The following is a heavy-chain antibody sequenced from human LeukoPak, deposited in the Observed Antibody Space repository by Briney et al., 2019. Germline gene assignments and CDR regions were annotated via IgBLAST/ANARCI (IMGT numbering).Heavy chain of an antibody. Sequence: ASVKVSCMVSVYTLTELSMHWVRQAPGKGAEWMGGFDPEDGETIYAQKFQGRVTMTEDTSTDTAYMELSSLRSEDTAVYYCATPLGITMVRGVIGPSPKYFQHWGQGTLVTVSS. J-gene: IGHJ1*01. CDR2: FDPEDGET. CDR3: ATPLGITMVRGVIGPSPKYFQH. D-gene: IGHD3-10*01. V-gene: IGHV1-24*01. CDR1: VYTLTELS.